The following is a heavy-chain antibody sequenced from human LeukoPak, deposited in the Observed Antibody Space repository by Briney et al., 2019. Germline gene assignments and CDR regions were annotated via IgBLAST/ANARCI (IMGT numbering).Heavy chain of an antibody. D-gene: IGHD3-9*01. CDR1: GFTASSNY. CDR2: IYSGGST. Sequence: GGSLRLSCAASGFTASSNYMSWVRQAPGKGLEWVSVIYSGGSTYYADSVKGRFTISRDNSKNTLYLQMNSLRAEDTAVYYCATTVLRYLKIDAFDIWGQGTMVTVSS. J-gene: IGHJ3*02. CDR3: ATTVLRYLKIDAFDI. V-gene: IGHV3-53*01.